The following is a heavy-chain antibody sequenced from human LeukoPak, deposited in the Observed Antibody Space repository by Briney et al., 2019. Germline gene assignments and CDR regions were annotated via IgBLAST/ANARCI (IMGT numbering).Heavy chain of an antibody. Sequence: GGSLRLSCAASGFTFSSYGMHWVRQAPGKGLEWVAVISYDGSNKYYADSVKGRFTISRDNSKNTLYLQMNSLRAVDTAVYYCHKYSTSGTDSWGQGTLVTVSS. V-gene: IGHV3-30*03. CDR3: HKYSTSGTDS. J-gene: IGHJ4*02. D-gene: IGHD6-6*01. CDR2: ISYDGSNK. CDR1: GFTFSSYG.